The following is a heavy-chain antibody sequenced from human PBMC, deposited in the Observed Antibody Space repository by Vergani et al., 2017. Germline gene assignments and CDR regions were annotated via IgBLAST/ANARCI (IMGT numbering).Heavy chain of an antibody. J-gene: IGHJ4*02. CDR2: ISGSGGST. D-gene: IGHD2-2*01. V-gene: IGHV3-23*01. CDR1: GFTFSSYA. CDR3: AKAVWYQRLHYYFDY. Sequence: EVQLLESGGGLVQPGGSLRLSCAASGFTFSSYAMSWVRQAPGKGLEWVSAISGSGGSTYYADSVKGRFTISRDTSKNSLYLQMNSLRSEDTAVYYCAKAVWYQRLHYYFDYWGQGTLVTVSS.